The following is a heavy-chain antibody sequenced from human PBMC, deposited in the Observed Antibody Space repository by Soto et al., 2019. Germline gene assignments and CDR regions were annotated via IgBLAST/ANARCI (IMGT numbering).Heavy chain of an antibody. CDR1: GASISSSNW. CDR3: ARNPVGATKRYYYYGMDV. Sequence: ESLSPTCSVSGASISSSNWWSWVRQPPGKGLEWIGEIYHSGSTNYNPSLKSRVTISVDKSKNQFSLKLSSVTAADTAVYYCARNPVGATKRYYYYGMDVWGQGTKVTVYS. D-gene: IGHD1-26*01. CDR2: IYHSGST. J-gene: IGHJ6*02. V-gene: IGHV4-4*02.